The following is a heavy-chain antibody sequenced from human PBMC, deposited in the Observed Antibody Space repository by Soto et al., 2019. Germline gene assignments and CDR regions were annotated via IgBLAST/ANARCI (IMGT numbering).Heavy chain of an antibody. CDR1: GFTFSDYY. CDR3: ARVRAAAGGRRYFDL. Sequence: QVQLVESGGGLVKLGGSLRLSCAASGFTFSDYYMSWIRQAPGKGLEWVSYINSSSTYTNYADSVKGRFTISRDNAKNSLYLQMNSLRADDTAVYYCARVRAAAGGRRYFDLWGRGTLVTVSS. D-gene: IGHD6-13*01. V-gene: IGHV3-11*05. J-gene: IGHJ2*01. CDR2: INSSSTYT.